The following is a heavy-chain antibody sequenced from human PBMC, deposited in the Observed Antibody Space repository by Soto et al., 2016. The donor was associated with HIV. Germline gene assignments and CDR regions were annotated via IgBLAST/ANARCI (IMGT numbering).Heavy chain of an antibody. CDR3: TRVQAGVG. D-gene: IGHD3-10*01. CDR1: GFTFGDYA. Sequence: EVQLVESGGGLVQPGRSLRLSCTASGFTFGDYAMSWVRQAPGKGLEWVGFIRSKAYGGTTEYAASVKGRFTISRDDSKSIAYLQMNSLKTEDTAVYYCTRVQAGVGWGQGTLVTVSS. J-gene: IGHJ4*02. CDR2: IRSKAYGGTT. V-gene: IGHV3-49*04.